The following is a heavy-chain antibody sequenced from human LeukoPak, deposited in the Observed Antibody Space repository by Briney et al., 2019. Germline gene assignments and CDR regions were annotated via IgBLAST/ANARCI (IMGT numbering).Heavy chain of an antibody. V-gene: IGHV4-4*02. CDR2: IYHSGST. J-gene: IGHJ4*02. CDR3: ARGFKQWPHYFDY. D-gene: IGHD6-19*01. CDR1: GGSISSSNW. Sequence: PSGTLSLTCAVSGGSISSSNWWSWVRQPPGKGLEGIGEIYHSGSTNYNPSLKSRVTISVDKSKNQFSLKLSSVPAADTAVYYCARGFKQWPHYFDYWGQGTLVTVSS.